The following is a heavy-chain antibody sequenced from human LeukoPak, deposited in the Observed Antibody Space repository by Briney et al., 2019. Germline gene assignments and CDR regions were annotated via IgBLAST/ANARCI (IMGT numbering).Heavy chain of an antibody. J-gene: IGHJ4*02. D-gene: IGHD3-9*01. CDR3: AKPPVLRYFDWLLEGGDYFDY. Sequence: AVKGRFTISRDNAKNSLYLQMNSLRAEDTAVYYCAKPPVLRYFDWLLEGGDYFDYWGQGTLVTVSS. V-gene: IGHV3-48*01.